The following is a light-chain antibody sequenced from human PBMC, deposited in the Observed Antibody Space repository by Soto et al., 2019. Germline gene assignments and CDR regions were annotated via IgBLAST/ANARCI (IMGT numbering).Light chain of an antibody. Sequence: DIQMTQSPSTLSACVGDRVTITCRASQSISSWLAWYQQKPGKAPKLLIYKASSLESGVPSRFSGSGSGTEFTLTISSLQPDDFATYYCQQYNSYSPRTFGQGTQVEIK. J-gene: IGKJ1*01. V-gene: IGKV1-5*03. CDR2: KAS. CDR3: QQYNSYSPRT. CDR1: QSISSW.